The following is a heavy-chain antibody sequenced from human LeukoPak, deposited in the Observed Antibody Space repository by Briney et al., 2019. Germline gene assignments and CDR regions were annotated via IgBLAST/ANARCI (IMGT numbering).Heavy chain of an antibody. D-gene: IGHD3-10*01. Sequence: GGSLRLSCAASGFTFSSYAMSWVRQAPGKGLEWVSTISGSGGSTYYADSVKGRFTISRDNSKNTLYLQMNSLRAEDTAVYYCAKDTGSGSYYYWGQGALVTVSS. CDR3: AKDTGSGSYYY. CDR2: ISGSGGST. V-gene: IGHV3-23*01. J-gene: IGHJ4*02. CDR1: GFTFSSYA.